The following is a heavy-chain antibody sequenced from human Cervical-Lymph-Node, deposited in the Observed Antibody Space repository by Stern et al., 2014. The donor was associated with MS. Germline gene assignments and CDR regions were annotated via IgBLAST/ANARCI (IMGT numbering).Heavy chain of an antibody. V-gene: IGHV1-46*01. CDR1: GYTFIDYH. CDR2: INPSGGST. CDR3: ARAPSGDSGAYGPLAY. Sequence: QVQLVQSGAEVKKPGASVKVSCRASGYTFIDYHVHWVRQAPGQGLEWMGIINPSGGSTSYTQKFQGRVTMTTDASTGTVYMELSSLRSEDTAVYYCARAPSGDSGAYGPLAYWGQGTLVTVSS. J-gene: IGHJ4*02. D-gene: IGHD1-26*01.